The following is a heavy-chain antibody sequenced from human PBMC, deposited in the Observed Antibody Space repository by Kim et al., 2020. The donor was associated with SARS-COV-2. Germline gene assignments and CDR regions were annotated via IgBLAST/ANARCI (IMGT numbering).Heavy chain of an antibody. Sequence: SETLSLTCTVSGGSISSGGYYWSWIRQHPGKGLEWIGYIYYSGSTYYNPSLKSRVNISVDTSKNQFSLKLSSVTAADTAVYYCARDLGHGLGYCSSTSCSVGAFAIFGQGTMVTVSS. D-gene: IGHD2-2*01. J-gene: IGHJ3*02. V-gene: IGHV4-31*03. CDR1: GGSISSGGYY. CDR3: ARDLGHGLGYCSSTSCSVGAFAI. CDR2: IYYSGST.